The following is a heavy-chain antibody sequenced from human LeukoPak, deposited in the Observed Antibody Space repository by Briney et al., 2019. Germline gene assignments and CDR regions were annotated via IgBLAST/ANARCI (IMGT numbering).Heavy chain of an antibody. CDR2: ISSSSSYT. Sequence: GWSLRLSCAASGLTFSDYYMSWIRQAPGKGLEWVSYISSSSSYTNYADSVKGRFTISRDNAKNSLYLQMNSLRAEDTAVYYCARDRGDPLLWFGELFPDYWGQGTLVTVSS. J-gene: IGHJ4*02. D-gene: IGHD3-10*01. CDR1: GLTFSDYY. V-gene: IGHV3-11*06. CDR3: ARDRGDPLLWFGELFPDY.